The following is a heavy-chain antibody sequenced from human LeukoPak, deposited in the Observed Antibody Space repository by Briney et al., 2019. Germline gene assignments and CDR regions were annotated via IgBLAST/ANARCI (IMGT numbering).Heavy chain of an antibody. CDR3: AREGTSGTHLNWFNP. J-gene: IGHJ5*02. Sequence: SETLSLTCTVSGGSISSYYWSWIRQPPGRGLEWIGHIYGSGSTNYNPSLKSRVTLSVDTSKNQFSLKLSSVTAADTAVYYCAREGTSGTHLNWFNPWGQGTLVTVSS. CDR1: GGSISSYY. D-gene: IGHD1-1*01. CDR2: IYGSGST. V-gene: IGHV4-59*01.